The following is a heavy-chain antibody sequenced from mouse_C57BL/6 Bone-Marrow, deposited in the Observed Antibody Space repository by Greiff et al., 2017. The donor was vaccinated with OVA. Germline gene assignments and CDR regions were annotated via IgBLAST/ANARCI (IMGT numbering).Heavy chain of an antibody. D-gene: IGHD1-1*01. Sequence: VQLKESGPELVKPGASVKISCKASGYSFTDYNMNWVKQSNGKSLEWIGVINPNYGTTSYNQKFKGKATLTVDQSSSTAYMQLNSLTSEDSAVYYCAAGAYGSSFNWYFDVWGTVTTVTVSS. CDR2: INPNYGTT. J-gene: IGHJ1*03. V-gene: IGHV1-39*01. CDR3: AAGAYGSSFNWYFDV. CDR1: GYSFTDYN.